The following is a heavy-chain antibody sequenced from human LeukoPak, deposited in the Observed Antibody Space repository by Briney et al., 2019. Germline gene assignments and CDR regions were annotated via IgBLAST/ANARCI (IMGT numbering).Heavy chain of an antibody. J-gene: IGHJ6*04. D-gene: IGHD6-13*01. CDR1: GGSISSSNW. CDR3: ARSIGDGSSPHYYYGMDV. Sequence: SGTLSLTCAVSGGSISSSNWWSWVRQPPGRGLEWIGEIYHSGSTNYNPSLKSRVTISVDKSKNQFSLKLSSVTAADTAVYYCARSIGDGSSPHYYYGMDVWGKGTTVTVSS. V-gene: IGHV4-4*02. CDR2: IYHSGST.